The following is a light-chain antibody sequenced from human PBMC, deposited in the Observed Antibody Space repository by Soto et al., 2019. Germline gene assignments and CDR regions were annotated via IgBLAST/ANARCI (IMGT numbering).Light chain of an antibody. CDR1: SSNIGGNT. Sequence: QSVLTQSPSASGTPGQMVTISCSEGSSNIGGNTVNWYQQLPGTAPKLLIYSNNQRPSGVPDRFSGSKSGTSASLAISGLQSEDEADYYCAAWDDSLNGYVFGTGTKVTVL. CDR2: SNN. J-gene: IGLJ1*01. CDR3: AAWDDSLNGYV. V-gene: IGLV1-44*01.